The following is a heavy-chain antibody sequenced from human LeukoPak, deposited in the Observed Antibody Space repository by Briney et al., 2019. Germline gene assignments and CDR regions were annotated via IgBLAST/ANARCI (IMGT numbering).Heavy chain of an antibody. J-gene: IGHJ4*02. V-gene: IGHV4-4*07. CDR1: SGSINSYY. Sequence: SETLSLTCTVSSGSINSYYWGWLRQPAGRGLEWIGRIYTTGKTDYNPSLKSRLTMSVDTSKRQFSLNLTSVTAADTAIYFCARHGYTASHYFLDFWSQGTLVTVSS. CDR3: ARHGYTASHYFLDF. CDR2: IYTTGKT. D-gene: IGHD3-16*01.